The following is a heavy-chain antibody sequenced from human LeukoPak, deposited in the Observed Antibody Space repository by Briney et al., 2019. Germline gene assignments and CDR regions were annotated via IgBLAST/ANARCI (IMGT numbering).Heavy chain of an antibody. D-gene: IGHD2-2*01. Sequence: PGGSLRLSCAASGFTFSDYYMSWIRQAPGKGLEWVSYISSSGSTIYYADSVKGRFTISRDNAKNSLYLHMNSLRAEDTAVYYCAGGTRYCSSTSCADFDYWGQGTLVTVSS. J-gene: IGHJ4*02. CDR1: GFTFSDYY. V-gene: IGHV3-11*01. CDR2: ISSSGSTI. CDR3: AGGTRYCSSTSCADFDY.